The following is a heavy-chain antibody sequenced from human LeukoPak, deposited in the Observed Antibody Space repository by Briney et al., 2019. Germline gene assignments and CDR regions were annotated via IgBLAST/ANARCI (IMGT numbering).Heavy chain of an antibody. CDR3: ARAVVAGDFDY. CDR2: ISYDGSNK. Sequence: GGSLRLSCAASGFTFSSYAMPWVRQAPGKGLEWVAVISYDGSNKYYADSVKGRFTISRDNSKNTLYLQMNSLRAEDTAVYYCARAVVAGDFDYWGQGTLVTVSS. J-gene: IGHJ4*02. CDR1: GFTFSSYA. V-gene: IGHV3-30-3*01. D-gene: IGHD6-19*01.